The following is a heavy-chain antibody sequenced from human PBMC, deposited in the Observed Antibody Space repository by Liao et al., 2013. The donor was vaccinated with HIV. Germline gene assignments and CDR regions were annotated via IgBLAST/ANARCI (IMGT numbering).Heavy chain of an antibody. CDR3: AREGSGYVYYYYYMDV. CDR2: IYYSGST. D-gene: IGHD5-12*01. CDR1: GGSISSSSYY. V-gene: IGHV4-39*07. J-gene: IGHJ6*03. Sequence: QLQLQESGPGLVKPSETLSLTCTVSGGSISSSSYYWGWIRQPPGKGLEWIGSIYYSGSTYYNPSLKSRVTISVDTSKNQFSLKLSSVTAADTAVYYCAREGSGYVYYYYYMDVWGKGTTVTVSS.